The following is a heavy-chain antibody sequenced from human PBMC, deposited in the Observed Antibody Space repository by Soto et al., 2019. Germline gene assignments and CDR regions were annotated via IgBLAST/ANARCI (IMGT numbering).Heavy chain of an antibody. V-gene: IGHV1-18*01. Sequence: ASVKVSCKNSGYTFTKYGIRWVRQSPGQGLEWMGLISPNGGRASYSQKVQGRVTMTTDTSTSTAYMEVGNLRLYDTVVCYCVRKYFDFLTDFRYLVYWRQ. CDR3: VRKYFDFLTDFRYLVY. CDR1: GYTFTKYG. D-gene: IGHD3-9*01. J-gene: IGHJ4*02. CDR2: ISPNGGRA.